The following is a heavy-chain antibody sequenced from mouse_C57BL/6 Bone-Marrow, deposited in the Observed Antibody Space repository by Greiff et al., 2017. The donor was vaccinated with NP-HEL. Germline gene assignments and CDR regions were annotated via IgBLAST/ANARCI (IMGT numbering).Heavy chain of an antibody. CDR1: GFNITDDY. Sequence: VQLQQSGAELVRPGASVKLSCTASGFNITDDYMHWVKQRPEQGLEWIGWIDPENGDTDYASKFQGKATITADTSSNTAYLQLSSLTSEDTAVYYCTLITTVVTLDYWGQGTTLTVSA. D-gene: IGHD1-1*01. V-gene: IGHV14-4*01. J-gene: IGHJ2*01. CDR3: TLITTVVTLDY. CDR2: IDPENGDT.